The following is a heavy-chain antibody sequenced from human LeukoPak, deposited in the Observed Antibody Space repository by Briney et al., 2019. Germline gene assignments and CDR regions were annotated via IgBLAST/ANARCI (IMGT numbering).Heavy chain of an antibody. Sequence: GGSLTLSCAASGFTFSSYWMSWVRQAPGKGLEWVANIKQDGSEKYYVDSVKGRFTISRDNAKNSLYLQMNSLRAEDTAVYYCAKYYYDSSGYYYIPYYFDYWGQGALVTVSS. J-gene: IGHJ4*02. D-gene: IGHD3-22*01. CDR2: IKQDGSEK. V-gene: IGHV3-7*01. CDR3: AKYYYDSSGYYYIPYYFDY. CDR1: GFTFSSYW.